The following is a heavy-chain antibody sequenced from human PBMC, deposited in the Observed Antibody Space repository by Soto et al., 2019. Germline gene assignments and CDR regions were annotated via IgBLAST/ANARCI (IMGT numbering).Heavy chain of an antibody. J-gene: IGHJ4*02. Sequence: PGGSLRLSCAVSGFLVKKYDISWVSQAPGKGVEWVSGMSGVDDSKPYADSVKGRLTISRHNTKNTLFLQMNSLRAADTAVYYGARRASSRTYFDYWGQGT. CDR1: GFLVKKYD. CDR3: ARRASSRTYFDY. CDR2: MSGVDDSK. D-gene: IGHD2-2*01. V-gene: IGHV3-23*01.